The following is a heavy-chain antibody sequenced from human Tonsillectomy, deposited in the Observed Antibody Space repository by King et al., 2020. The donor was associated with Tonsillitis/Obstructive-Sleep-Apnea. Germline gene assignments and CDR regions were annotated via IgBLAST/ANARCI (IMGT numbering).Heavy chain of an antibody. CDR1: GFTFSSYW. D-gene: IGHD3-3*01. V-gene: IGHV3-7*04. CDR3: ARARSYDYDFWSGYHPFDF. CDR2: KKQDGSEK. J-gene: IGHJ4*02. Sequence: QLVQSGGGLVQPGGSLRLSCAASGFTFSSYWMSWVRQAPGKGLEWVANKKQDGSEKYYVDSVKGRFTISRDNAKNSLYLQMNSLRAEYTAVYYCARARSYDYDFWSGYHPFDFWGQGTLVTVSS.